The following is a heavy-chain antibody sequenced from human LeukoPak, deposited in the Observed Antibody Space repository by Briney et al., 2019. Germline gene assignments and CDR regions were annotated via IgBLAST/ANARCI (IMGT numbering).Heavy chain of an antibody. CDR2: LYYSGTT. D-gene: IGHD3-3*01. V-gene: IGHV4-59*01. J-gene: IGHJ6*03. Sequence: SETLSLTCTVSGGSISTYYWTWIRQPPGKGLEWIGYLYYSGTTDYNPSLESRVTISGDTSKNQFSLKLTSVTAADTAVYYCARLLGGDPYYMDVWGEGTTVTVSS. CDR3: ARLLGGDPYYMDV. CDR1: GGSISTYY.